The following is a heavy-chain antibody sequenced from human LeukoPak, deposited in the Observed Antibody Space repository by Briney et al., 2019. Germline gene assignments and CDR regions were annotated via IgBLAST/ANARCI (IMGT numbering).Heavy chain of an antibody. CDR2: IYTSGST. CDR1: GGSISSYY. J-gene: IGHJ3*02. Sequence: KTSETLSLTCTVSGGSISSYYWSWIRQPAGKGLEWIGRIYTSGSTNYNPSLKSRVTMSVDTSKNQFSLKLSSVTAADTAVYYCARGGVGGDRRNAFDIWAKGQWSPSLQ. V-gene: IGHV4-4*07. CDR3: ARGGVGGDRRNAFDI. D-gene: IGHD2-21*01.